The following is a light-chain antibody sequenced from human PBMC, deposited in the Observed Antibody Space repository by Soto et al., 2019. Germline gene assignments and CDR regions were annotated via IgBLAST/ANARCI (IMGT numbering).Light chain of an antibody. Sequence: EIVLTQCPATLSLSPWERATLSCRASQSVSSYLAWYQQKPGQVPRLLIYDASNRATGIPARFSGSGSGTDLTLAIGSLEPEDFAVYYCQQRSNWQLTFGVGTKVDIX. CDR3: QQRSNWQLT. CDR1: QSVSSY. J-gene: IGKJ4*01. V-gene: IGKV3-11*01. CDR2: DAS.